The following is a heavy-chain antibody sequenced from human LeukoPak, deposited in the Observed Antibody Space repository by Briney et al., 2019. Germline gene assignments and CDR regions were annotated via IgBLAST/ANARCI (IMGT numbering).Heavy chain of an antibody. CDR2: ISSSSSYI. CDR3: AKVKESGSPEGPFDY. Sequence: GGSLRLSCAASGFTFSSYSMNWVRQAPGKGLEWVSSISSSSSYIYYADSVKGRFTISRDNSKNTLYLQMNSLRAGDTAVYYCAKVKESGSPEGPFDYWGQGTLVTVSS. CDR1: GFTFSSYS. J-gene: IGHJ4*02. D-gene: IGHD1-26*01. V-gene: IGHV3-21*01.